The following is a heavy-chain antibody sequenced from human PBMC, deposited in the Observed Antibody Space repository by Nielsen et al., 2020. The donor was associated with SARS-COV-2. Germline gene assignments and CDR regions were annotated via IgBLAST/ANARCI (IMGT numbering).Heavy chain of an antibody. J-gene: IGHJ6*02. CDR2: INHSGST. CDR3: ARGSTVGIYYYYYGMDV. V-gene: IGHV4-34*01. Sequence: SQTLSLTCAVYGGSFSGYYWSWIRQPPGKGLEWIGEINHSGSTNYNPSLKSRVTISVDTSKNQFSLKLSSVTAADTAEYYCARGSTVGIYYYYYGMDVWGQGTTVTVSS. D-gene: IGHD4-11*01. CDR1: GGSFSGYY.